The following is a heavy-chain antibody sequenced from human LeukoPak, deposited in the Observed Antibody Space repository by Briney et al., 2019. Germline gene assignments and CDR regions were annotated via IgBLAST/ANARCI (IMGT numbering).Heavy chain of an antibody. Sequence: GGSLRPSCAASGLTFSSYGMHWVRQAPGKGLGWVAVISYDGSNKNCADSVKGRFTISRDNSKNTLYLQMNSLRAEDTAVYYCAKDRSSSWSFDYWGQGTLVTVSS. CDR1: GLTFSSYG. V-gene: IGHV3-30*18. CDR2: ISYDGSNK. D-gene: IGHD6-13*01. J-gene: IGHJ4*02. CDR3: AKDRSSSWSFDY.